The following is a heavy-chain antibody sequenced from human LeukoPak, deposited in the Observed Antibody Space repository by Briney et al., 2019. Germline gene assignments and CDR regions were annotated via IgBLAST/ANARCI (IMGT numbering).Heavy chain of an antibody. V-gene: IGHV3-21*01. CDR3: ARDSTGGYSYGTAIDY. Sequence: PGGSLRLSCAASGFTFSSYSMNWVRQAPGKGLEWVSSISSSSSYIYYADSVKGRFTISRDNSKNTLYLQMNSLRAEDTAVYYCARDSTGGYSYGTAIDYWGQGTLVTVSS. CDR1: GFTFSSYS. J-gene: IGHJ4*02. D-gene: IGHD5-18*01. CDR2: ISSSSSYI.